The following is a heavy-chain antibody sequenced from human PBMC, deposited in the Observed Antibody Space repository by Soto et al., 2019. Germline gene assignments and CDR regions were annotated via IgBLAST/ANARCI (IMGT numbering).Heavy chain of an antibody. CDR3: ASYRSSSWYLDHLYGMDV. CDR1: GFTFSSYA. Sequence: GGSLRLSCAASGFTFSSYAMHWVRQAPGKGLEWVAVISYDGSHKYYADSVKGRFTISRDNSKNTLYLQMNSLRAEDTAVYYCASYRSSSWYLDHLYGMDVWGQGTTVTVSS. D-gene: IGHD6-13*01. CDR2: ISYDGSHK. J-gene: IGHJ6*02. V-gene: IGHV3-30-3*01.